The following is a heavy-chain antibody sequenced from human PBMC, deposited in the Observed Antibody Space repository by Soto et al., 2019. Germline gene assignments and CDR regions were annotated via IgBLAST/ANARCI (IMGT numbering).Heavy chain of an antibody. CDR1: GFTFSGAA. CDR2: IRSKANNYAT. J-gene: IGHJ4*02. Sequence: DVQLVESGGGLVQPGGSLKLSCAASGFTFSGAAMHWVRQASGKGLEWVGLIRSKANNYATAYVASVKGRFTFSRDDSKNPAYLQMNSLNTEDTAVYYCTTSPGHYWGKGTLVTVSS. V-gene: IGHV3-73*01. CDR3: TTSPGHY.